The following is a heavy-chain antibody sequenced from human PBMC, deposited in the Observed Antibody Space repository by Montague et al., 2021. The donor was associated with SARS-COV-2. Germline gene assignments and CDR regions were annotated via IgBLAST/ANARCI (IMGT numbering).Heavy chain of an antibody. V-gene: IGHV4-39*07. Sequence: SETLSLTCTVSGGSIISTTSNWGWLRQPPGQGLEWIGSIYYTANTYYTPSLKTRVTMSLDRHTNRFSLRPNSVTAADTAMYYCVRAQDYCFSASCVNYFDYWGLGAQVTVSS. CDR2: IYYTANT. D-gene: IGHD2-2*01. CDR3: VRAQDYCFSASCVNYFDY. J-gene: IGHJ4*02. CDR1: GGSIISTTSN.